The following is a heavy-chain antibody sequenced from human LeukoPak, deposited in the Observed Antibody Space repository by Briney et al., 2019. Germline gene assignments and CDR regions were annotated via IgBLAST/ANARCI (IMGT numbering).Heavy chain of an antibody. J-gene: IGHJ6*02. CDR2: INWNGGGT. D-gene: IGHD1-26*01. V-gene: IGHV3-20*04. CDR1: GFTFKDYG. CDR3: ATYVKWAAGDV. Sequence: GGSLRLSCAATGFTFKDYGMHWVRQPPGKGLEWVSGINWNGGGTDYADSVKGRFTISRDNAKNSLFLQMNSLRAEDTAIYYCATYVKWAAGDVWGQGTTVSVSS.